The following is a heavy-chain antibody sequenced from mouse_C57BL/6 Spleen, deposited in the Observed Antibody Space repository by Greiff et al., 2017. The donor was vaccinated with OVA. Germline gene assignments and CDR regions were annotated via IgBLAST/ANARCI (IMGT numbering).Heavy chain of an antibody. CDR1: GYSFTDYN. V-gene: IGHV1-39*01. Sequence: VQLKESGPELVKPGASVKISCKASGYSFTDYNMNWVKQSNGKSLEWIGVINPNYGTTSYNQKFKGKATLTVDQSSSTAYMQLNSLTSEDSAVYYGAREGNYDYGWCAYWGQGTLVTVSA. CDR2: INPNYGTT. CDR3: AREGNYDYGWCAY. D-gene: IGHD2-4*01. J-gene: IGHJ3*01.